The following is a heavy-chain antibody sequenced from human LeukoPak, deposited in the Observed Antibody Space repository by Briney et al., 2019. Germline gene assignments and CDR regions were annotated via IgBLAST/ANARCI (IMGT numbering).Heavy chain of an antibody. V-gene: IGHV4-59*01. Sequence: SETLPLTGTVSGGSISSYYWSWIRQPPGTGLEWIGYIYYSGSTNYNPSLKSRVTISVDTSKNQFSLKLSSVTAADTAVYYCARGLPMVDYWGQGTLVTVSS. CDR2: IYYSGST. CDR1: GGSISSYY. CDR3: ARGLPMVDY. J-gene: IGHJ4*02. D-gene: IGHD3-10*01.